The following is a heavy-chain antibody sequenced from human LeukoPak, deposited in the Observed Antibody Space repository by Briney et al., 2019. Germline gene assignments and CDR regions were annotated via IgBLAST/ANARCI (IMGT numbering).Heavy chain of an antibody. CDR3: ARVGHLAAAGTYDY. CDR1: GGSISSYY. D-gene: IGHD6-13*01. Sequence: PSETLSLTCTVSGGSISSYYWSWIRQPPGKGLEWIGNIFYSGSPNYNPSLKSRVTISFDTSRNQLSLKLSSVTAADTAVYYCARVGHLAAAGTYDYWGQGTLVTVSS. V-gene: IGHV4-59*08. J-gene: IGHJ4*02. CDR2: IFYSGSP.